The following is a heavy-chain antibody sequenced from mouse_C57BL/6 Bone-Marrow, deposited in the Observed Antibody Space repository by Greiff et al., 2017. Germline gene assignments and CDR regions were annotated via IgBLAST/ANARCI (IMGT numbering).Heavy chain of an antibody. CDR1: GYTFTDYE. V-gene: IGHV1-15*01. CDR3: TNYYGSSYRESRDY. CDR2: IDPETGGT. D-gene: IGHD1-1*01. Sequence: VQLQQSGAELVRPGASVTLSCKASGYTFTDYEMHWVKQTPVHGLEWIGAIDPETGGTAYNQKFKGKAILTADKSSSTAYMALRSLTSEDSAVYYCTNYYGSSYRESRDYWGQGTTLTVSS. J-gene: IGHJ2*01.